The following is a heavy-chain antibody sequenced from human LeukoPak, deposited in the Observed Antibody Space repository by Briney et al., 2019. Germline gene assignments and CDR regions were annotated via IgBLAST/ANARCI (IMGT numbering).Heavy chain of an antibody. Sequence: SETLSLTCTVSGGSISSSSYYWGWIRQPPGKGLEWIGSIYYSGSTYYNPSLKSRVTISVDTPKNQFSLKLSSVTAADTAVYYCARRGGYSGYDLGIDYWGQGTLVTVSS. CDR2: IYYSGST. D-gene: IGHD5-12*01. CDR1: GGSISSSSYY. J-gene: IGHJ4*02. V-gene: IGHV4-39*01. CDR3: ARRGGYSGYDLGIDY.